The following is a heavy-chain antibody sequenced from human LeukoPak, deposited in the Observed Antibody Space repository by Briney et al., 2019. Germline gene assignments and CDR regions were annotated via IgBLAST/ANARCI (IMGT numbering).Heavy chain of an antibody. CDR2: IIPIFGTA. CDR1: GGTFSSYA. Sequence: ASVKVSCKASGGTFSSYAISWVRQAPGQALEWMGGIIPIFGTANYAQKLQGRVTMTTDTSTSTAYMELRSLRSDDTAVYYCARDGGVTPAWFDPWGQGTLVTVSS. CDR3: ARDGGVTPAWFDP. V-gene: IGHV1-69*05. J-gene: IGHJ5*02. D-gene: IGHD3-16*01.